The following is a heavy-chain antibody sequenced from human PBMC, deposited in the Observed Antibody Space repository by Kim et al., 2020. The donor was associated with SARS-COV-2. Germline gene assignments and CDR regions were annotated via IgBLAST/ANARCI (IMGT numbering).Heavy chain of an antibody. CDR3: ARSDGVTGRVLWFGELPRGYFDY. CDR2: IYYSGST. J-gene: IGHJ4*02. D-gene: IGHD3-10*01. V-gene: IGHV4-39*07. CDR1: GGSISSSSYY. Sequence: SETLSLTCTVSGGSISSSSYYWGWIRQPPGKGLEWIGSIYYSGSTYYNPSLKSRVTISVDTSKNQFSLKLSSVTAADTAVYYCARSDGVTGRVLWFGELPRGYFDYWGQGTLVTVSS.